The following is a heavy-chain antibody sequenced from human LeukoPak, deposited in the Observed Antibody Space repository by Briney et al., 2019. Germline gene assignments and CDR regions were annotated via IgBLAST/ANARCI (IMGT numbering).Heavy chain of an antibody. J-gene: IGHJ4*02. CDR2: IDNAGSIT. CDR1: RFTFSNYW. D-gene: IGHD3-22*01. Sequence: GGSLRLSCAASRFTFSNYWIHWVRHAPGKGLVWVSRIDNAGSITTYADPVKGRFTISRDNAENTLYLQMNSLRVEDTAVYYRVRSAFHAGSGNYYDYWGQGTLVTVSS. CDR3: VRSAFHAGSGNYYDY. V-gene: IGHV3-74*03.